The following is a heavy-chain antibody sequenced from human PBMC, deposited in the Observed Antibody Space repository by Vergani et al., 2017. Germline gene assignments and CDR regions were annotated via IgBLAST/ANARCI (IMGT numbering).Heavy chain of an antibody. CDR2: ISGSGGST. CDR1: GFTFSSYA. CDR3: AKRLVRIEGFDY. Sequence: VQLVESGGGVVQPGRSLRLSCAASGFTFSSYAMSWVRQAPGKGLEWVSAISGSGGSTYYADSVKGRFTISRDNSKNTLYLQMNSLRAEDTAVYYCAKRLVRIEGFDYWGQGTLVTVSS. V-gene: IGHV3-23*04. D-gene: IGHD6-19*01. J-gene: IGHJ4*02.